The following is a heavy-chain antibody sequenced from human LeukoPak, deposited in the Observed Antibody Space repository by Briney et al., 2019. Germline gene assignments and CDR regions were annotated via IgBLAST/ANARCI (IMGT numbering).Heavy chain of an antibody. Sequence: PGGSLRLSCAASGFSFGDYAMHRVRQAPGKGLGWVAGVNWNSAYIGYGDSMKGRVTIYRDNAKKSLYLQMNGLRVEDMALYYCAKDRAELGDSRSYAFDVWGQGTMVTVSS. V-gene: IGHV3-9*03. CDR1: GFSFGDYA. CDR2: VNWNSAYI. J-gene: IGHJ3*01. D-gene: IGHD1-26*01. CDR3: AKDRAELGDSRSYAFDV.